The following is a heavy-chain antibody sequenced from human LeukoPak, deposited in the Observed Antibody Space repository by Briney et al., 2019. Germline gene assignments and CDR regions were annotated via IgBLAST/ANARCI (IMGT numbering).Heavy chain of an antibody. CDR2: VYYSGST. V-gene: IGHV4-59*01. D-gene: IGHD6-6*01. J-gene: IGHJ4*02. Sequence: SETLSLTCTVSSGSLRAYYWNWIRQPPGKGLEWIGSVYYSGSTNYNPSLKSRVTISVDTSKNRSSLNLSSVTAADTAVYYCARGGSRSYTSSTLDYWGQGTLVTVSS. CDR3: ARGGSRSYTSSTLDY. CDR1: SGSLRAYY.